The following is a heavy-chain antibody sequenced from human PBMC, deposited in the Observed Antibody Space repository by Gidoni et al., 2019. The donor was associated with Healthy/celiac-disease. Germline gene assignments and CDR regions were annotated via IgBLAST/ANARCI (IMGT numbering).Heavy chain of an antibody. CDR1: GFTFSAFA. Sequence: EVQLLESGGGLVQPGGSLRLSCDASGFTFSAFAMSWVRQAPGKGLGWVSAISGSGGSTYYADSVKGRFTISRDNSKNTLYLQMNSLRAEDTAVYYCAKVNYYYDSSGYYTFGAFDIWGQGTMVTVSS. V-gene: IGHV3-23*01. CDR2: ISGSGGST. CDR3: AKVNYYYDSSGYYTFGAFDI. J-gene: IGHJ3*02. D-gene: IGHD3-22*01.